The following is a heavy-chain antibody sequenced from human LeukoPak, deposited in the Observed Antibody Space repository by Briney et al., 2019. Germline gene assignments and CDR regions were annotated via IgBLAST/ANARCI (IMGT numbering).Heavy chain of an antibody. CDR2: IQKNGIEK. V-gene: IGHV3-7*01. D-gene: IGHD1-1*01. Sequence: GGSLRLSCAASGFSFSDSWMSWVRQAPGKGLEWVASIQKNGIEKYYVDSVKGRFTITRDNAKNSLDLQMNSLTAEDTAVYDCARDRDGKDYWGQGTLVTVSS. CDR3: ARDRDGKDY. CDR1: GFSFSDSW. J-gene: IGHJ4*02.